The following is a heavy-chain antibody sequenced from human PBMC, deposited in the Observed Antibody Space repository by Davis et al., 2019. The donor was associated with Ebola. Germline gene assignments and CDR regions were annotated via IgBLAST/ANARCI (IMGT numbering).Heavy chain of an antibody. Sequence: AASVKVSCKASGGTFSSYAISWVRQAPGQGLEWMGGIIPIFGTANYAQKFQGRVTITADTSTSTAYMELRSLRSDDTAVYYCARDYYDSSGYGPSWYFDLWGRGTLVTVSS. CDR3: ARDYYDSSGYGPSWYFDL. V-gene: IGHV1-69*06. D-gene: IGHD3-22*01. J-gene: IGHJ2*01. CDR2: IIPIFGTA. CDR1: GGTFSSYA.